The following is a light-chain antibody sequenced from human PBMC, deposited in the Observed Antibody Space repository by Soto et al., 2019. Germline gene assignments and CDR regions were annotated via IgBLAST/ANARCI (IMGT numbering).Light chain of an antibody. CDR2: DAS. CDR1: QSVGSY. V-gene: IGKV3-11*01. Sequence: EIVLTQSPVTLSLSPGERATLSCRASQSVGSYLAWLQQKPGQAPRLLLYDASKRATGIPGRFSGSGSGTDFILTISSLEPEDLAVYYCLQRRDSSTFGQGTGLEIK. J-gene: IGKJ5*01. CDR3: LQRRDSST.